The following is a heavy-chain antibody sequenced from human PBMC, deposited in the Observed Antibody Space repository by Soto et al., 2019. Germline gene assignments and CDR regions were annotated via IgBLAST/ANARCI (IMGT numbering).Heavy chain of an antibody. Sequence: QVQLVESGGGVVQPGRSLRLSCAASGFNFGGYGMHWVRQAPGKGLEWVAITRHDGSNTYYADSVRGRFTISRDNSKNTLYLQMNSLTVEDTAVYYCVRDGVGATTYFGYFDHWGQGTLITVSS. CDR3: VRDGVGATTYFGYFDH. D-gene: IGHD1-26*01. J-gene: IGHJ4*02. CDR2: TRHDGSNT. V-gene: IGHV3-33*01. CDR1: GFNFGGYG.